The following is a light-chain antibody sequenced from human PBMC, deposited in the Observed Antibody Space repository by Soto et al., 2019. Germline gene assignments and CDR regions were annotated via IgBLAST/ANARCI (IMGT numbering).Light chain of an antibody. Sequence: QSVLTQPPSVSGAPGQRVTISCTGSSSNIGAGYDVHWYQQLPGTAPKLLIYGNSNRPSGVPDRFSGSKSGTSVSLAITGLQAEDESDSYCQSYDSSLSGYVFGTGTKLTVL. V-gene: IGLV1-40*01. CDR3: QSYDSSLSGYV. CDR1: SSNIGAGYD. J-gene: IGLJ1*01. CDR2: GNS.